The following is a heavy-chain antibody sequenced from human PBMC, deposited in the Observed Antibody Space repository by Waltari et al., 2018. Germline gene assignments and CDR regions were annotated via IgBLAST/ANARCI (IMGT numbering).Heavy chain of an antibody. J-gene: IGHJ3*02. CDR3: ARDSSSLDAFDI. CDR2: INHSGST. D-gene: IGHD6-6*01. CDR1: GGSFSGYY. V-gene: IGHV4-34*01. Sequence: QVQLQQWGAGLLKPSETLSLTCAVYGGSFSGYYWSWIRQPPGKGLEWIGEINHSGSTTYNPSLHSRVTISVDTSKNQFSLKLSSVTAADTAVYYCARDSSSLDAFDIWGQGTMVTVSS.